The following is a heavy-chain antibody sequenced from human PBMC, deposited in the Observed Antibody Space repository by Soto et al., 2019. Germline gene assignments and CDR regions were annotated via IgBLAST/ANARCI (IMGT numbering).Heavy chain of an antibody. J-gene: IGHJ6*01. CDR1: GFSFSGYT. D-gene: IGHD6-6*01. CDR3: ARDMEYSSSWYYYYGLDV. V-gene: IGHV3-48*02. Sequence: PWGSLRLACASSGFSFSGYTMNWVRQAPGKGLEWLSYISRSGSLNYYADSVKGRFTISRDNAKNSLYLEMNSVRDEDTAMYYCARDMEYSSSWYYYYGLDVWGQGTPVTVSS. CDR2: ISRSGSLN.